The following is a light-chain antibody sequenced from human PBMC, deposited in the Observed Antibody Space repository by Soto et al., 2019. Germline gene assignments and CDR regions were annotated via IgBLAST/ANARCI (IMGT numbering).Light chain of an antibody. J-gene: IGLJ2*01. CDR2: LNSDGSH. CDR1: SEHSSYA. V-gene: IGLV4-69*01. Sequence: QLVLNQSPSASASLGASCKLTCTLSSEHSSYAIAWHQQQPEKGTRYLMKLNSDGSHSKGDAIPDRFSGSSSGAERYLTISSLQSEDEADYYCQTWGTGIVVFGGGTKLTVL. CDR3: QTWGTGIVV.